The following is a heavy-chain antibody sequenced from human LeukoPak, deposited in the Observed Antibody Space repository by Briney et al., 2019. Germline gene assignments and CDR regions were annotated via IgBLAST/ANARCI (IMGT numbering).Heavy chain of an antibody. J-gene: IGHJ2*01. Sequence: GGSLRLSCAASGFTFTSYAMSWVRQAPGKGLEWVAAISACGGSTYYADSVKGRFTISTDNSTNTPYMQVNSLRTEATAVYYCAKFPHSRNTMVRGVLDWYFDLWGRGALVTVSS. V-gene: IGHV3-23*01. CDR2: ISACGGST. CDR1: GFTFTSYA. D-gene: IGHD3-10*01. CDR3: AKFPHSRNTMVRGVLDWYFDL.